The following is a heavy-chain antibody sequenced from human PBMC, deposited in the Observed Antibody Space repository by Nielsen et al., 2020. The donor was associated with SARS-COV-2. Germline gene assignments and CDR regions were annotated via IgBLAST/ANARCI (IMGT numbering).Heavy chain of an antibody. CDR3: TRGFYSQSDC. J-gene: IGHJ4*02. CDR1: GGSVGGADYY. CDR2: ISGDSNYI. V-gene: IGHV3-21*01. D-gene: IGHD2-15*01. Sequence: ETLSLTCTVSGGSVGGADYYWTWVRQAPGKGLEWVASISGDSNYIFYSELVKGRFTMSRDNGKNSLYLQMNTLRSEDTALYYCTRGFYSQSDCWGQGTLVTVSS.